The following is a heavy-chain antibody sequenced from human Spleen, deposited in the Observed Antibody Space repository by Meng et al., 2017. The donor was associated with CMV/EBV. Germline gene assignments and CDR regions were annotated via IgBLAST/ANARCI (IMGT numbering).Heavy chain of an antibody. Sequence: GESLKISCATSGFDVSTNHMSWVRQAPGKGLEWVAVMSYDGSNKYYADSVKGRFAISRDNSKNTLYLQMNSLRAEDTAVYYCAKDYARGHSSSSVADYWGQGTLVTVSS. CDR1: GFDVSTNH. J-gene: IGHJ4*02. CDR2: MSYDGSNK. CDR3: AKDYARGHSSSSVADY. D-gene: IGHD6-6*01. V-gene: IGHV3-30*09.